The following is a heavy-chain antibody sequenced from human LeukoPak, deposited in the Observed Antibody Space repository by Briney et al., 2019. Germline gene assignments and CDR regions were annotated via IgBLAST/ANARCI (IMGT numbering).Heavy chain of an antibody. CDR3: ARDPTEGPYATYGRHYFDF. CDR2: ISSGNDYI. Sequence: PGGSLRLSCVVSGLTFSKYGMNWVRQAPGTGLEWVSSISSGNDYIHYADSVKGRFTISRDDAQNSLYLQMNSLTAEDTAVYYCARDPTEGPYATYGRHYFDFWGRGTLVTVSS. V-gene: IGHV3-21*01. J-gene: IGHJ4*02. D-gene: IGHD4-17*01. CDR1: GLTFSKYG.